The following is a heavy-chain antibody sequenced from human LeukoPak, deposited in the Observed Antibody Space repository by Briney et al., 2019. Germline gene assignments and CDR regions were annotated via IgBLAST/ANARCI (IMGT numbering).Heavy chain of an antibody. CDR3: KGSGSYYLGYYYFDY. V-gene: IGHV3-48*01. D-gene: IGHD3-10*01. CDR1: GFTFSSYS. Sequence: SGGSLRLSCAASGFTFSSYSMNWVRQAPGKGLEWVSYISSSSSTIYYADSVKGRFTISRDNAKNSLYLQMNSLRAEDTAAYYCKGSGSYYLGYYYFDYWGQGTLVTVSS. CDR2: ISSSSSTI. J-gene: IGHJ4*02.